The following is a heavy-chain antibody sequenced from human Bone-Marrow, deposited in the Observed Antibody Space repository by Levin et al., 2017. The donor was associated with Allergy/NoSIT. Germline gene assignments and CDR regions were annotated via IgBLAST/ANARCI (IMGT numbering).Heavy chain of an antibody. V-gene: IGHV1-69*13. CDR1: GGAFITYA. J-gene: IGHJ4*02. CDR3: AGQKWAYYYDVNSYYYDY. D-gene: IGHD3-22*01. Sequence: AASVKVSCKASGGAFITYAISWVRQAPGQGLEWMGGTIPLSDTTDLAQKFQGRVTITADASTSTVYMELSSLTSEDTAVYFCAGQKWAYYYDVNSYYYDYWGQGTLVTVSS. CDR2: TIPLSDTT.